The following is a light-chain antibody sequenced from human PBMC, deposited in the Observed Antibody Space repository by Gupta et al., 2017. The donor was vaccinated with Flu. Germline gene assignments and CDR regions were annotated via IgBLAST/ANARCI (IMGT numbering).Light chain of an antibody. CDR1: QEISNY. Sequence: PSSLSASVGDKVTITCQASQEISNYLNWYQQKPGEAPTLLIYDASKVEIGVPSRFSGSGSGTDFTFTISSRQPEDFGTYYCQHEDSVPLTFGGGTKVEIK. CDR3: QHEDSVPLT. CDR2: DAS. J-gene: IGKJ4*01. V-gene: IGKV1-33*01.